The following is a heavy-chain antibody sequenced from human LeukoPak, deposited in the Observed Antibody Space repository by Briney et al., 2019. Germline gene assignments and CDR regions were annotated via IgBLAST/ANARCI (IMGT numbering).Heavy chain of an antibody. CDR2: IRWNSGGI. D-gene: IGHD3-22*01. CDR3: ANGDDSSGYYYSWTY. CDR1: GFTFGDFG. V-gene: IGHV3-9*01. J-gene: IGHJ4*02. Sequence: GGSLRLSCAASGFTFGDFGVNWVRQAPGKGLEWVSGIRWNSGGIAYADFVKGRFTISRDNAKNSLYLQMNSLRPEDTALYYCANGDDSSGYYYSWTYWGQGTLVTVSS.